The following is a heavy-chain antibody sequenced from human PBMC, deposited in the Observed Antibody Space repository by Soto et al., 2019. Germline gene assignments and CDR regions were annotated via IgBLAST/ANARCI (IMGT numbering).Heavy chain of an antibody. CDR3: AKGAGYSYGYSDY. D-gene: IGHD5-18*01. CDR2: ISYDGSNK. CDR1: GFTFSSYG. J-gene: IGHJ4*02. V-gene: IGHV3-30*18. Sequence: QVQLVESGGGVVQPGRSLRLSCAASGFTFSSYGMHWVRQAPGKGLEWVAVISYDGSNKYYADSVKGRFTISRDNSKNTLYLQMNSLRAEDTAVYYCAKGAGYSYGYSDYWGQGTLVTVSP.